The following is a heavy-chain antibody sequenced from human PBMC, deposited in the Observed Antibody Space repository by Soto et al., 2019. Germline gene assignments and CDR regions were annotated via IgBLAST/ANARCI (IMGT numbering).Heavy chain of an antibody. V-gene: IGHV4-30-2*03. CDR2: MYSSENT. CDR1: GGSISSGGYS. Sequence: TLSLTCTVSGGSISSGGYSGSWIRQPPGKGLEWIGKMYSSENTYYNPSLLSRVTISVDTSKNEFSLRLSSVTAADTAVYYCARLNGYCISTNCHGYYGMDVWGQGTTVTVSS. J-gene: IGHJ6*02. D-gene: IGHD2-2*03. CDR3: ARLNGYCISTNCHGYYGMDV.